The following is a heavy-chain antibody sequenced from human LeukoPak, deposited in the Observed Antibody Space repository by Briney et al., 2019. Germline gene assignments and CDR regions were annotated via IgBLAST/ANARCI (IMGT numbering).Heavy chain of an antibody. D-gene: IGHD6-19*01. J-gene: IGHJ6*02. Sequence: ASVKVSCKASGYTFTSYYMRWVRQAPGQGLEWMGIINPSGGSTSYAQKFQGRVTMTRDQSTSTVYMELSSLRSEDTAVYYCARDQGNSSGWYFPFLGVYYYYGMDVWGQGTTVTVSS. V-gene: IGHV1-46*01. CDR1: GYTFTSYY. CDR2: INPSGGST. CDR3: ARDQGNSSGWYFPFLGVYYYYGMDV.